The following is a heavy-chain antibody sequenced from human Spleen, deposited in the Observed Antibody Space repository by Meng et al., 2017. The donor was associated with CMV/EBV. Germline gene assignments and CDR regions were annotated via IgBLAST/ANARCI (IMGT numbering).Heavy chain of an antibody. J-gene: IGHJ5*02. CDR2: ISAFNGNT. V-gene: IGHV1-18*01. CDR1: GYTFTNYG. Sequence: ASVKVSCKASGYTFTNYGFIWVRQAPGQGLERVGWISAFNGNTNYAQKFHGRVSMTTDTSTSTAYMDLRSLRSDDTAVYYCAMFDKIVYFDPWGQGTLVTVSS. D-gene: IGHD3-10*02. CDR3: AMFDKIVYFDP.